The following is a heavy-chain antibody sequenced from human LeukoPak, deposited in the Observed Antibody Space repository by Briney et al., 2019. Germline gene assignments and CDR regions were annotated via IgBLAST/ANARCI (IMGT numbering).Heavy chain of an antibody. Sequence: GGSLRLSCAASGFTFNIYWMTWVRQAPGKGLEWVANIKQDGSEKYYLDSVKGRFTISRDNAKNSLYLQMNSLRADDTAVYYCASWVGGDYWGQGTAVTVSS. CDR2: IKQDGSEK. V-gene: IGHV3-7*01. J-gene: IGHJ4*02. CDR1: GFTFNIYW. CDR3: ASWVGGDY. D-gene: IGHD3-16*01.